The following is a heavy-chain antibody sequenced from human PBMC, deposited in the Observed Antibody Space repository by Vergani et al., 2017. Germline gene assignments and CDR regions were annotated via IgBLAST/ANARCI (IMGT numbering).Heavy chain of an antibody. Sequence: QLHLQESGPGLVKPSETLSLTCTVSGYSISSGYYWGWIRQPPGKGLEWIGSIYHSGSTYYNPSLKSRVTISVDTSKNQFSLKLSSVTAADTAVYYCARQGIYDILTGCFDYWGQGTLVTVSS. CDR3: ARQGIYDILTGCFDY. V-gene: IGHV4-38-2*02. J-gene: IGHJ4*02. D-gene: IGHD3-9*01. CDR2: IYHSGST. CDR1: GYSISSGYY.